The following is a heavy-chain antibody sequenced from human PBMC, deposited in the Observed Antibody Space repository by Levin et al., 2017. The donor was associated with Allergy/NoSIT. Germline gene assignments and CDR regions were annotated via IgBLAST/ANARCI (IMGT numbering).Heavy chain of an antibody. CDR1: GFTFDDYA. J-gene: IGHJ5*02. CDR3: AKDNFERWLEGGWFDP. V-gene: IGHV3-9*01. D-gene: IGHD6-19*01. Sequence: SLKISCAASGFTFDDYAMHWVRQAPGKGLEWVSGISWNSGSIGYADSVKGRFTISRDNAKNSLYLQMNSLRAEDTALYYCAKDNFERWLEGGWFDPWGQGTLVTVSS. CDR2: ISWNSGSI.